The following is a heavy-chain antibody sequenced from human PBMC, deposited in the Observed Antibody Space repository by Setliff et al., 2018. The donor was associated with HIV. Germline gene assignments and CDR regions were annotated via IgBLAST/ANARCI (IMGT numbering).Heavy chain of an antibody. Sequence: ASVKVSCKASGYPFTGYYIHWVRQAPEQWLEWMVWINPNNGGTNYAQKFQGRVTMTRDTSISTAYLELSSLRSDDTAVYYCARESPSSSWFYFDFWGQGALVTVSS. CDR1: GYPFTGYY. CDR3: ARESPSSSWFYFDF. D-gene: IGHD6-13*01. V-gene: IGHV1-2*02. J-gene: IGHJ4*02. CDR2: INPNNGGT.